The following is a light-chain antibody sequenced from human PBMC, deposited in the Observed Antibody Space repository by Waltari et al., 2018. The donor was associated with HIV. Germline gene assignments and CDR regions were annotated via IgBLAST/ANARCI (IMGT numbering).Light chain of an antibody. V-gene: IGKV3-15*01. CDR1: QSVRTN. CDR2: GAS. CDR3: QQYKNWPQSF. J-gene: IGKJ4*01. Sequence: EIVMTQSPATLSVSPGERATLSCRASQSVRTNVAWYQHKPGQAPRLLILGASTRATGVPARFSGSGSGTEFTLTISSLQSEDFAIYFCQQYKNWPQSFFGGGTKVEIK.